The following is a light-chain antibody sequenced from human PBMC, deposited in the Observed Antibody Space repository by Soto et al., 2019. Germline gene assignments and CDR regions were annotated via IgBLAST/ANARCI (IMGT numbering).Light chain of an antibody. CDR3: CSYVGSSTFVV. J-gene: IGLJ2*01. Sequence: QSVLPQPDSVSGSPGQSSTIPCTGTSSDVGSYTLVSWYQQHPGKATKLMMYEVNKRPSGVSNRFSGSKSGNMAFLTISGIQAEDEADYYCCSYVGSSTFVVFSVGIKLTVL. CDR1: SSDVGSYTL. CDR2: EVN. V-gene: IGLV2-23*02.